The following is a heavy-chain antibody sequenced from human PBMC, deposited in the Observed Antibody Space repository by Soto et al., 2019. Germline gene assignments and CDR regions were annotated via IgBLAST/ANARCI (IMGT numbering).Heavy chain of an antibody. Sequence: GGSLRLSCAASGFTFSNYWMNWVRQAPGKGLVWVSRINSDGSSTSYADSVKGRFTISRDNAKNTLYLQMDSLRAEDTAVYYCASGYYYDSSGYYYGYWGQGTLVTVS. D-gene: IGHD3-22*01. J-gene: IGHJ4*02. CDR2: INSDGSST. CDR3: ASGYYYDSSGYYYGY. V-gene: IGHV3-74*01. CDR1: GFTFSNYW.